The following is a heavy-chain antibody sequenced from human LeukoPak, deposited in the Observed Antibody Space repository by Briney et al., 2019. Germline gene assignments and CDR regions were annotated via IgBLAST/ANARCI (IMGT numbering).Heavy chain of an antibody. CDR3: AKRAGSYYNFATRPLDY. Sequence: GGSLRLSCAASGFTFSSYSMNWVRQAPGKGLEWVSSISSSSSYIYYADSVKGRCIISRDNSKNTLYLQMNSLRAEDTAVYYCAKRAGSYYNFATRPLDYWGQGTLVTVSS. J-gene: IGHJ4*02. CDR1: GFTFSSYS. V-gene: IGHV3-21*01. D-gene: IGHD3-10*01. CDR2: ISSSSSYI.